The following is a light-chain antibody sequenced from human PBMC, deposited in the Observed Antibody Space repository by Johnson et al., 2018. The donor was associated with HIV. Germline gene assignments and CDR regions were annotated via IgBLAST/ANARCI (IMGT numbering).Light chain of an antibody. J-gene: IGLJ1*01. Sequence: QSVLTQPPSVSAAPGQKVTISCSGSSSNIGNNHVSWYQQLPGTAPKLLIYEKNKRPSGIPDRFSASKSGTSATLDINGLQTGDEADYYCGTWDTSLGAHYVFGTGTEVTVL. V-gene: IGLV1-51*02. CDR1: SSNIGNNH. CDR2: EKN. CDR3: GTWDTSLGAHYV.